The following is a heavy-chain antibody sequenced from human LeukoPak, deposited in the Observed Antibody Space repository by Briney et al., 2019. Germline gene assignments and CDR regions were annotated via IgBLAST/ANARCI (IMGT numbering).Heavy chain of an antibody. V-gene: IGHV1-46*01. CDR1: GYTFTGYY. CDR2: INPSGGST. Sequence: ASVKVSCKASGYTFTGYYMHWVRQAPGQGLEWMGIINPSGGSTSYAQKFQGRVTMTRDMSTSTVYMELSSLRSEDTAVYYCARDRSCSSTSCYVRFWFDPWGQGTLVTVSS. D-gene: IGHD2-2*01. J-gene: IGHJ5*02. CDR3: ARDRSCSSTSCYVRFWFDP.